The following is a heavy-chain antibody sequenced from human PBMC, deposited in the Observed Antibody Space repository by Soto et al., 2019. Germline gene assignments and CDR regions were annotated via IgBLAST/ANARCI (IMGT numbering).Heavy chain of an antibody. CDR3: ARLADSSGRDY. D-gene: IGHD6-19*01. V-gene: IGHV4-39*07. Sequence: LSLTCTVSVGSISSRNYYWQWIRQPPGKGLEWIGSRYYSGSIYYNPSLKSRVTISADKSISTAYLQWSSLQAADTAVYYCARLADSSGRDYWGQGALVTVSS. CDR2: RYYSGSI. CDR1: VGSISSRNYY. J-gene: IGHJ4*02.